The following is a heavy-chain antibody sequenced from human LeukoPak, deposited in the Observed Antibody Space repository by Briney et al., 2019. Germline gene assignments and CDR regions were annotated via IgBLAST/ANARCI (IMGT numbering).Heavy chain of an antibody. CDR3: ARYGSSPATYFDF. J-gene: IGHJ4*02. Sequence: SSETLSLTCSVSGGSIGGYYWSWIRQPPGKGLEWIGWVYYDGGTSYNPSLKNRVSISVDTSKNQFSLKLSSVTAADTAMYYCARYGSSPATYFDFWGQGPLVTVSS. V-gene: IGHV4-59*01. CDR1: GGSIGGYY. CDR2: VYYDGGT. D-gene: IGHD5-18*01.